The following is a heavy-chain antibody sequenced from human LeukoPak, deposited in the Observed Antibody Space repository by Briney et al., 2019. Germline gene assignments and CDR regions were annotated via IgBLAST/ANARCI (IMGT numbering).Heavy chain of an antibody. D-gene: IGHD1-26*01. V-gene: IGHV3-30*01. CDR3: ARGPGPIAGAKNPFDI. CDR1: GFTFSAHA. Sequence: GGSLRLSCAASGFTFSAHAMHWVRQAPGKGLGWVAVISYDGSNKYYADSVQGRFTISGDKSKDTLYLQMNRLRPEDTAVYYCARGPGPIAGAKNPFDIWGQGTMVTVSS. J-gene: IGHJ3*02. CDR2: ISYDGSNK.